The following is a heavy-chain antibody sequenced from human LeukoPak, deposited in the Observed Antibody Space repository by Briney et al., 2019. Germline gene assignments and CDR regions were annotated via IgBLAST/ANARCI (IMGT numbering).Heavy chain of an antibody. CDR2: ISAYNGNT. Sequence: ASVKVSCKASGYTFTSYGISWVRQAPGHGLEWMGWISAYNGNTNYAQKLPGRVTMPTDPSTSTAYMELRSLRSDDTAVYYCAMSGPVYYDIWTGGRNGFDPWGQGTLVTVSS. CDR3: AMSGPVYYDIWTGGRNGFDP. D-gene: IGHD3-9*01. J-gene: IGHJ5*02. V-gene: IGHV1-18*04. CDR1: GYTFTSYG.